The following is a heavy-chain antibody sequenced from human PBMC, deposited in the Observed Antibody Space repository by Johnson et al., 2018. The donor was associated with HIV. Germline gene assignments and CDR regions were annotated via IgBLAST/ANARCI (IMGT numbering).Heavy chain of an antibody. Sequence: VQLVESGGGLVKPGGSLRLSCAASGFTFSDFYMSWVRQAPGKGLEWVANIKQDGSEKYYVDSVKGRFTISRDNAKNSLYLQRNSLRVEDTAVYYCARTGRLFDAFDIWGQGTMVTVSS. CDR3: ARTGRLFDAFDI. V-gene: IGHV3-7*05. J-gene: IGHJ3*02. CDR2: IKQDGSEK. CDR1: GFTFSDFY. D-gene: IGHD2-21*01.